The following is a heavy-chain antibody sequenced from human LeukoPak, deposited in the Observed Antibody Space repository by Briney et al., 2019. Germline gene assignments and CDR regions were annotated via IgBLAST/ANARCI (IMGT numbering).Heavy chain of an antibody. D-gene: IGHD1-26*01. J-gene: IGHJ4*02. CDR2: ISAYNANT. V-gene: IGHV1-18*01. CDR3: ARDYYSGSYYGDY. CDR1: GYTFTNYG. Sequence: ASVKVSCKASGYTFTNYGISWVRQAPGQGLEWMGWISAYNANTNYAQRLQGRVTMTTDTSTGTAYMELRSLRSDDTAVYFCARDYYSGSYYGDYWGQGTLVTVSS.